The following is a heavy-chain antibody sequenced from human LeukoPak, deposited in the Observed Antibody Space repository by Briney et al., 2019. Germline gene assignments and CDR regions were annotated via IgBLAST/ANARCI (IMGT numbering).Heavy chain of an antibody. CDR1: GFTFSSYG. Sequence: GGSLRLSCAASGFTFSSYGMYWVRQAPGKGLEWVSSISSSSSYIYYADSVKGRFTISRDNAKNSLYLQMNSLRAEDTAVYYCAREGGYDILTGYPLTDAFDIWGQGTMVTVSS. CDR2: ISSSSSYI. J-gene: IGHJ3*02. CDR3: AREGGYDILTGYPLTDAFDI. D-gene: IGHD3-9*01. V-gene: IGHV3-21*01.